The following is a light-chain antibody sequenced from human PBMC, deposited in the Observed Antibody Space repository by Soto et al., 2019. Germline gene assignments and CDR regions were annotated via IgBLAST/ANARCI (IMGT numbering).Light chain of an antibody. Sequence: DIQMTQSPSTLSASVGDRVTITCRARQSISIWLAWYQQKPGKAPKLLIYDASILESGVPSRFSGSGSGTEFTLNIRSLQPDDFATYYCQQYNSYRTFGQGTKVEIK. V-gene: IGKV1-5*01. CDR1: QSISIW. CDR3: QQYNSYRT. J-gene: IGKJ1*01. CDR2: DAS.